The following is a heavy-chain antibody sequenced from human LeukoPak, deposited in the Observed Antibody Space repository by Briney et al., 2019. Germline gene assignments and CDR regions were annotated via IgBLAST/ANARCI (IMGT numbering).Heavy chain of an antibody. Sequence: SETLSLTCTVSGGSISGYYWSWIRQPPGKGLEWIGYIYYSGSTNYNPSLKSRVTISVDTSKNQFSLKLSSVTAADTAVYYCARGPATFDYWGQGTLVTVSS. J-gene: IGHJ4*02. V-gene: IGHV4-59*01. CDR1: GGSISGYY. CDR3: ARGPATFDY. CDR2: IYYSGST.